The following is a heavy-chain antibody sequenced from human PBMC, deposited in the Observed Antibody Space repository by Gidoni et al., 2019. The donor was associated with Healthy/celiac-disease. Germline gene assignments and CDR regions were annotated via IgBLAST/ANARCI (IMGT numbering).Heavy chain of an antibody. D-gene: IGHD3-10*01. CDR3: AKDIGGGQPGMEDGDYYYGMDV. J-gene: IGHJ6*02. CDR1: GFTFDDYA. V-gene: IGHV3-9*01. Sequence: EVQLVESGGGLVQPGRTLRLSCAAAGFTFDDYAIPLVRQAPGKGLEWVSGISWNSGSIGYADSVKGRFTISRDNAKNSLYLQMNSLRAEDTALYYCAKDIGGGQPGMEDGDYYYGMDVWGQGTTVTVSS. CDR2: ISWNSGSI.